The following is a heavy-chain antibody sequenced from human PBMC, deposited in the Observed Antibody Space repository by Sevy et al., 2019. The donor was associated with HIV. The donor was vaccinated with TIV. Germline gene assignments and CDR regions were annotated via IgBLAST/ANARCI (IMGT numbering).Heavy chain of an antibody. CDR1: GYSFTHYW. Sequence: GESLKISCEGSGYSFTHYWIAWVRQIPGKGLEWMGIIYPGDPAPTYSPSFQGRVTISADESINIAYLQWSRLRASDTAIYYCARLNGFEPYSYYALDVWGQGTTVTVSS. V-gene: IGHV5-51*01. CDR3: ARLNGFEPYSYYALDV. CDR2: IYPGDPAP. D-gene: IGHD5-12*01. J-gene: IGHJ6*02.